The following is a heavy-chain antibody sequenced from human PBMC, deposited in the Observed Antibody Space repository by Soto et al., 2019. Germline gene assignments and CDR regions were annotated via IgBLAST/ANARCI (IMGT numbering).Heavy chain of an antibody. CDR1: GVTVSTYC. Sequence: PSETLSLTYTVSGVTVSTYCWSWFRQPPGKGLEWIAYIYYSGSTSYNPSLKSRVTISLDTSKNQFSLKLSSVTAADTAVYYCARTYDDSGPNSGGYGFDIWGPGTMVT. V-gene: IGHV4-59*02. CDR2: IYYSGST. J-gene: IGHJ3*02. D-gene: IGHD3-22*01. CDR3: ARTYDDSGPNSGGYGFDI.